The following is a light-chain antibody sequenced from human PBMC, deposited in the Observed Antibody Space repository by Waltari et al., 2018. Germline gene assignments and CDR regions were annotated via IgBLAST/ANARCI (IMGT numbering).Light chain of an antibody. Sequence: QSALTQPASVSGSPGQSITIFCTGTRSDVGGYNYDHWYQQHPGKAPILVIYDFSYWPSLVSHRFSGSKSGNTASLPFSGLQAEAEADYYCSSYTSSSTLVFGGVPKLTVL. CDR3: SSYTSSSTLV. CDR1: RSDVGGYNY. J-gene: IGLJ2*01. CDR2: DFS. V-gene: IGLV2-14*03.